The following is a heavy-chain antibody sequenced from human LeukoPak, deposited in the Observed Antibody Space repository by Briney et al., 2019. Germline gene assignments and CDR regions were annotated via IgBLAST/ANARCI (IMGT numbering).Heavy chain of an antibody. J-gene: IGHJ4*02. CDR2: INHSGST. CDR1: GGSFSGYH. V-gene: IGHV4-34*01. Sequence: SETLSLTCAVYGGSFSGYHWSWIRQPPGKGLEWIGEINHSGSTNYNPSLKSRVTISVDTSKNQFSLKLSSVTAADTAVYYCARDYGYSSSSLGYWGQGTLVTVSS. CDR3: ARDYGYSSSSLGY. D-gene: IGHD6-6*01.